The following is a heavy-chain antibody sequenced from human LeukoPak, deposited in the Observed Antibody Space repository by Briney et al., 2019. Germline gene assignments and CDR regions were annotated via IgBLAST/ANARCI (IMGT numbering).Heavy chain of an antibody. CDR3: ARHASWGGDWRNWFAP. V-gene: IGHV4-4*09. Sequence: PSETLSLTCTVSGASISSYYWSWIRQPPGKGLEWIGYISTSGTTSSHPSLKSRVTIAVDTSENRFSLRLSSVTAADTAVYFCARHASWGGDWRNWFAPWGQGTLVTVSS. CDR2: ISTSGTT. J-gene: IGHJ5*02. D-gene: IGHD2-21*02. CDR1: GASISSYY.